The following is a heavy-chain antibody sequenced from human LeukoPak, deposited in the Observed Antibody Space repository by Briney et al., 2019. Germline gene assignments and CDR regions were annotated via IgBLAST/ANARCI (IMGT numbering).Heavy chain of an antibody. D-gene: IGHD3-22*01. CDR1: GFAFSSYN. V-gene: IGHV3-48*02. Sequence: PGGSLRLSCAASGFAFSSYNMNWVRQAPGKGLEWTSYIGSSGNPTHYADSVGGRFTISRDNAKNSLYLQMNSLRDEDTAVYFCARRPYSDTSGRLSDVWGQGTTVTVSS. CDR3: ARRPYSDTSGRLSDV. J-gene: IGHJ6*02. CDR2: IGSSGNPT.